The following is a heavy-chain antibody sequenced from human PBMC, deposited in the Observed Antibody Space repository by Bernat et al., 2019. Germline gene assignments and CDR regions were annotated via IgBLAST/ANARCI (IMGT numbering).Heavy chain of an antibody. J-gene: IGHJ5*02. V-gene: IGHV4-31*03. CDR1: GGSISSGGYY. D-gene: IGHD3-16*02. Sequence: QVQLQESGPGLVKPSQTLSLTCTVSGGSISSGGYYWSWIRQHPGKGLEWIGYIYYSGSTYYNPSLKSRVTISVDTSKNQFSLKLSSVTAADTAVYYCARVPSHYDYVWGSYRPSNWFDPWGQGTLVTVSS. CDR3: ARVPSHYDYVWGSYRPSNWFDP. CDR2: IYYSGST.